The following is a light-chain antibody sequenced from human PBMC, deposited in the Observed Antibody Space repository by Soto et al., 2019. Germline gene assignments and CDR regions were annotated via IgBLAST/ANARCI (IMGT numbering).Light chain of an antibody. CDR3: QQYGNSLWT. V-gene: IGKV3-20*01. CDR2: GAS. Sequence: EIVLTQSPGTLSLSPGERATLSCRASRSVTSDYLAWYQQKPGQAPRLLIYGASRRATGIPDRFSGSGSGPDFTLTISRLEPEGFGVYYCQQYGNSLWTFGQGTKVEIK. CDR1: RSVTSDY. J-gene: IGKJ1*01.